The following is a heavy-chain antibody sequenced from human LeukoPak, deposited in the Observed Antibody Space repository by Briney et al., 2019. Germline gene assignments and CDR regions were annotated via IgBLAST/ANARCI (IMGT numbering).Heavy chain of an antibody. CDR1: GGTFSSYA. Sequence: SVKVSCKASGGTFSSYAISWVRQAPGQGLEWMGRIIPILGIANYAQKFQGRVTITADKSTSTAYMELSSLRSEDTAVYYCAREDEGGSYFDYWGQGTLVTVPS. J-gene: IGHJ4*02. CDR2: IIPILGIA. V-gene: IGHV1-69*04. CDR3: AREDEGGSYFDY. D-gene: IGHD1-26*01.